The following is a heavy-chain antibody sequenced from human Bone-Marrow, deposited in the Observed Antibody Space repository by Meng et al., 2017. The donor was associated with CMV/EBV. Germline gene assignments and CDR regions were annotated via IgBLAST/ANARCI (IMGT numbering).Heavy chain of an antibody. J-gene: IGHJ6*02. V-gene: IGHV3-7*01. CDR2: IKPDGSER. CDR3: ARDWSCMDV. CDR1: GFTFSSYS. Sequence: GGSLRLSCAASGFTFSSYSMNWVRQAPGKGLEWVANIKPDGSERYHVDSVKGRFTISRDNAKNSLYLQMNNLRAEDSAVYFCARDWSCMDVWGQGTTVTVSS.